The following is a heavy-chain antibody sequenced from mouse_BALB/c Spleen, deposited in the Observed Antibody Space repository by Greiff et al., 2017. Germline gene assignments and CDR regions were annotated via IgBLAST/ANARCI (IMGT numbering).Heavy chain of an antibody. D-gene: IGHD3-1*01. Sequence: VQLQESGPGLVAPSQSLSITCTVSGFSLTGYGVNWVRQPPGKGLEWLGMIWGDGSTDYNSALKSRLSISKDNSKSQVFLKMNSLQTDDTARYYCARTAGLYAMDYWGQGTSVTVSS. CDR1: GFSLTGYG. CDR2: IWGDGST. J-gene: IGHJ4*01. V-gene: IGHV2-6-7*01. CDR3: ARTAGLYAMDY.